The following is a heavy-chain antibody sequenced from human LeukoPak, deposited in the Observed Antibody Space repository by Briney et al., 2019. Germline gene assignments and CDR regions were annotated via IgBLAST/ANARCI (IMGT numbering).Heavy chain of an antibody. Sequence: PPGGSLRLSCAASGFTFSSYWMHWVRQAPRKGLVWVSRINGDGRNINYADSVRGRFTISRDNAKNTLYLQMNTLRVEDTAVYYCTRDLMDYDVSTGLHHYYMDVWGQGTTVTVSS. V-gene: IGHV3-74*01. CDR3: TRDLMDYDVSTGLHHYYMDV. CDR1: GFTFSSYW. CDR2: INGDGRNI. J-gene: IGHJ6*02. D-gene: IGHD3-9*01.